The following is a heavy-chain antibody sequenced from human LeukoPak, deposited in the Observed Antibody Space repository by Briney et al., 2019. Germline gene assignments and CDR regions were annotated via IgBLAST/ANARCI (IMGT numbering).Heavy chain of an antibody. J-gene: IGHJ4*02. V-gene: IGHV3-23*01. CDR2: ISGSAGGT. CDR1: GXTLSSYM. CDR3: TKDPLDY. Sequence: GGSLRLSCVASGXTLSSYMMSWVRQAPGKGLEWVSGISGSAGGTFYSDSVRGRFTISRDSPKNTLYLQMNSLRVEDTAVYYCTKDPLDYWGQGTLVTVSS.